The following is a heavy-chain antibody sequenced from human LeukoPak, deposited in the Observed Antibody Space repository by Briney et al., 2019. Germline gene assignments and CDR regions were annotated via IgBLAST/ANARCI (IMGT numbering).Heavy chain of an antibody. D-gene: IGHD2-15*01. V-gene: IGHV3-66*01. CDR3: ARSGQMRYFDY. CDR1: GFTISSNY. Sequence: GGSLRLSCAASGFTISSNYMSWVRQAPGKGLEWVSVIYTGGSTYYADSVNGRFTISRDNSKNTLYLQMNSLRAEDTAVYYCARSGQMRYFDYWGQGTLVTVSS. J-gene: IGHJ4*02. CDR2: IYTGGST.